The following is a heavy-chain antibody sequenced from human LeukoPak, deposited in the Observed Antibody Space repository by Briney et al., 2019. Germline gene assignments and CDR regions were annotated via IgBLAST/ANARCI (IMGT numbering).Heavy chain of an antibody. CDR3: ARERGYDSSGYYFYYFDY. D-gene: IGHD3-22*01. CDR1: GGSMSTYY. Sequence: SETLSLTCTVSGGSMSTYYWNFIRQPPGKGLEWIGYISNSGSNTYNPSLKSRVTISIDASKNQFSLKLSSVTAADTAVYYCARERGYDSSGYYFYYFDYWGQGTLVTVSS. V-gene: IGHV4-59*01. J-gene: IGHJ4*02. CDR2: ISNSGSN.